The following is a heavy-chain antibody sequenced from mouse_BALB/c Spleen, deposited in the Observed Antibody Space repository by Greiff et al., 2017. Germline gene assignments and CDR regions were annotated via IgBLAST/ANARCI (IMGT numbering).Heavy chain of an antibody. Sequence: VQLQQSGAELVRPGASVTLSCKASGYTFTDYEMHWVKQTPVHGLEWIGAIDPETGGTAYNQKFKGKATLTADKSSSTAYMELRSLTSEDSAVYYCTSPPRATTYWGQGTLVTVSA. J-gene: IGHJ3*01. V-gene: IGHV1-15*01. CDR1: GYTFTDYE. CDR3: TSPPRATTY. CDR2: IDPETGGT. D-gene: IGHD3-1*01.